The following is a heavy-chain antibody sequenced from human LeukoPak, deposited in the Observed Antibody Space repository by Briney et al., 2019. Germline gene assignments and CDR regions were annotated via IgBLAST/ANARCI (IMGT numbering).Heavy chain of an antibody. D-gene: IGHD5-24*01. V-gene: IGHV1-69*13. J-gene: IGHJ4*02. CDR1: GGTFSSYA. Sequence: ASVKVSCKASGGTFSSYAISWVRQVPGQGLEWMGGIIPIFGTANYAQKFQGRVTITADESTSTAYMELSSLRSEDTAVYYCALVEMATEFDYWGQGTLVTVSS. CDR2: IIPIFGTA. CDR3: ALVEMATEFDY.